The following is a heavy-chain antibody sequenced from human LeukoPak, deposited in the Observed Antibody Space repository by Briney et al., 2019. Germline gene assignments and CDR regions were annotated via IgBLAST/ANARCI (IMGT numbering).Heavy chain of an antibody. CDR3: AEGRGWFYGMDV. J-gene: IGHJ6*02. Sequence: GGSLRLSCAASGFTFNSYAMNWVRQAPGKGLEWVSGLSGSGGSTYYADSVQGRFTISRDNSKNTLYLQMNSLRAEDTAVYYCAEGRGWFYGMDVWGQGTTVTVSS. D-gene: IGHD2-15*01. V-gene: IGHV3-23*01. CDR2: LSGSGGST. CDR1: GFTFNSYA.